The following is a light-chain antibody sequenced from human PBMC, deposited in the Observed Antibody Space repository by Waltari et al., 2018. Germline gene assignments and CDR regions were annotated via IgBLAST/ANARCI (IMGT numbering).Light chain of an antibody. V-gene: IGLV2-8*01. CDR2: EDS. CDR1: GSDVGGYKT. CDR3: SSYAGNNILV. J-gene: IGLJ2*01. Sequence: QSALTQPPSASGSPGQSVTISCTGTGSDVGGYKTVSWYQQHPGKVPKLMIYEDSKLPSGVPDRFSGSKSGNTASLTVSGLQVEDEADYYCSSYAGNNILVFGGGTKLTVL.